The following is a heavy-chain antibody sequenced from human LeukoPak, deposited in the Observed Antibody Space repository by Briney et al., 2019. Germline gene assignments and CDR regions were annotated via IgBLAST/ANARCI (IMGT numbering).Heavy chain of an antibody. J-gene: IGHJ4*02. CDR1: GFTFSSYE. CDR3: ARGATTFY. Sequence: PGGSLRLSCAASGFTFSSYEMNWVRQAPGKGLEWVSYISGSGSTTYYADSVKGRFTISRDNAKNSLYLQMNSLRAEDSAVHYCARGATTFYWGQGTLVTVSS. V-gene: IGHV3-48*03. D-gene: IGHD1-26*01. CDR2: ISGSGSTT.